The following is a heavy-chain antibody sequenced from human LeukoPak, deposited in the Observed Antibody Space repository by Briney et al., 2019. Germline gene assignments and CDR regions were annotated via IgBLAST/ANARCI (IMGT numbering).Heavy chain of an antibody. CDR3: AKDKNDYGDYYYMDV. J-gene: IGHJ6*03. V-gene: IGHV3-30*02. CDR1: GFTFSRYG. CDR2: IRHDGNHK. D-gene: IGHD4-17*01. Sequence: GRSLRLSCAASGFTFSRYGMHWVRQAPGKGLEWVAFIRHDGNHKNCADSVKGRFTISRDNSKNTLSLQMNSLRAEDTAVYYCAKDKNDYGDYYYMDVWGKGTTVTVSS.